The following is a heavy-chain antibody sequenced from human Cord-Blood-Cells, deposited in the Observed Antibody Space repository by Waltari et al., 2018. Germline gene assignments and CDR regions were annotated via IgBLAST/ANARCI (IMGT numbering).Heavy chain of an antibody. Sequence: QVQLVESGGGVVQPGRSLRLSCAASGFTFSSYAMHWVRQAPGKGLGGVAVISNDGSNKYYADSVKGRFTISRDNSKNTRYLQMNSLRAEDTAVYYCARGGSTSCYTQIDYWGQGTLVTVSS. D-gene: IGHD2-2*02. CDR2: ISNDGSNK. V-gene: IGHV3-30-3*01. CDR3: ARGGSTSCYTQIDY. CDR1: GFTFSSYA. J-gene: IGHJ4*02.